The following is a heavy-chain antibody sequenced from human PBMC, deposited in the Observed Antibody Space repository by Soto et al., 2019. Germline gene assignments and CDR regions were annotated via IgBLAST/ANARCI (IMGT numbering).Heavy chain of an antibody. Sequence: QLQLQESGSGLVKPSQTLSLTCAVSGGSISSGGYSWRWLRQPPGKGLEWNGYIYHSGSTYDNPSLKSRITISVDRAKDQYPLELSSVTAADTAVYYCAGAPSPGGQGTLVAVSS. CDR2: IYHSGST. V-gene: IGHV4-30-2*01. CDR3: AGAPSP. CDR1: GGSISSGGYS. J-gene: IGHJ5*02.